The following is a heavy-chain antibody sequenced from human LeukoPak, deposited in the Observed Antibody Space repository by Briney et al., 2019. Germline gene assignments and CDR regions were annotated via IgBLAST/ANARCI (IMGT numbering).Heavy chain of an antibody. V-gene: IGHV1-24*01. CDR2: FDPEDGET. CDR3: ASGGYGSGSYVYYFDY. Sequence: ASVKVSCKVSGYTLIELSMHWVRQAPGKGLEWMGYFDPEDGETIYAQKFQGRVTMTEDTSTDTAYMELSSLRSEDTAVYYCASGGYGSGSYVYYFDYWGQGTLVTVSS. D-gene: IGHD3-10*01. CDR1: GYTLIELS. J-gene: IGHJ4*02.